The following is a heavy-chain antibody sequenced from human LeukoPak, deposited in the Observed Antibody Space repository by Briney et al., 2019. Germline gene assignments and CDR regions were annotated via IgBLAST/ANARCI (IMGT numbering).Heavy chain of an antibody. CDR2: INHSGST. V-gene: IGHV4-34*01. D-gene: IGHD3-22*01. CDR3: ARERYYYDSSGYYVKDY. CDR1: GGSFSGYY. J-gene: IGHJ4*02. Sequence: SETLSLTCAVYGGSFSGYYWSWIRQPPGKGLEWIGEINHSGSTNYNPSLKSRVTISVDTSKNQFSLKLSSVTAADTAVYYCARERYYYDSSGYYVKDYWGQGTLVTVSS.